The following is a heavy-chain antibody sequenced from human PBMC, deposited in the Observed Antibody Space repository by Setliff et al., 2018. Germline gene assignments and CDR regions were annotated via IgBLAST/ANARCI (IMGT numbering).Heavy chain of an antibody. J-gene: IGHJ4*02. Sequence: SETPSLTCTVSGGSSSSHYWSWIRQPPGKGLEWIGYIHYSGTTNYNPSLKSRVTLSLDTAKNQFSLELRAVTAADTALYYCARENGYCSGGACYFMFDYWGQGTLVTVSS. V-gene: IGHV4-59*11. CDR1: GGSSSSHY. D-gene: IGHD2-15*01. CDR3: ARENGYCSGGACYFMFDY. CDR2: IHYSGTT.